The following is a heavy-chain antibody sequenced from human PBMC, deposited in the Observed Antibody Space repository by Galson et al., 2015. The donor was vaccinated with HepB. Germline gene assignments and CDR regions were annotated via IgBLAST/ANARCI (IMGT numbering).Heavy chain of an antibody. J-gene: IGHJ4*02. CDR2: IYSGGGT. CDR3: AKDLISSSWYLGYFDY. D-gene: IGHD2-15*01. CDR1: GFTVSRNY. V-gene: IGHV3-66*01. Sequence: SCAASGFTVSRNYMRWVRQAPGKGLEWVSVIYSGGGTYYADSVKGRFTISRDNSKNTVYLQMNSLRADDTAVYYCAKDLISSSWYLGYFDYWGQGTLVTVSS.